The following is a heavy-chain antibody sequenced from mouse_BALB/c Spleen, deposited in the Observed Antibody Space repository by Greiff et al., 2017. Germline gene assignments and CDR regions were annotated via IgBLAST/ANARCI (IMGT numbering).Heavy chain of an antibody. Sequence: EVKLVESGGGLVQPGGSRKLSCAASGFTFSSFGMHWVRQAPEKGLEWVAYISSGSSTIYYADTMKGRFTISRDNPKNTLFLQMTSLRSEDTAMYYCARDYDEGFAYWGQGTLVTVSA. J-gene: IGHJ3*01. V-gene: IGHV5-17*02. CDR2: ISSGSSTI. CDR1: GFTFSSFG. D-gene: IGHD2-4*01. CDR3: ARDYDEGFAY.